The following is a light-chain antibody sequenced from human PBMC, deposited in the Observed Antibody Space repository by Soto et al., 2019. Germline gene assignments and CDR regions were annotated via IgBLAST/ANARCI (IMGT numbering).Light chain of an antibody. Sequence: QSALTQPASVSGSPGQSITISCTGTSSDVGSYNLVSWYQQHPGKAPKLMIYEGSKRPSGVSNRFSGSKSGNTASLTISALQAEEEADYYCCSYVGATTYVFGTGNKVTVL. CDR3: CSYVGATTYV. CDR1: SSDVGSYNL. J-gene: IGLJ1*01. V-gene: IGLV2-23*01. CDR2: EGS.